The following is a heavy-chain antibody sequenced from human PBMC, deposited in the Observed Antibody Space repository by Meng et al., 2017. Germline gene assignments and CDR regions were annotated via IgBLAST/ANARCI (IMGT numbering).Heavy chain of an antibody. CDR2: ISAYNGNT. Sequence: QVQLGQSGGWGKKPGASVKVSCKASGYTFTSYGISWVRQAPGQGLEWMGWISAYNGNTNYTQKLQGRVTMTTDTSTSTAYMELRSLRSDDTAVYYCARVSHTYYYDSSGYYPSDYWGQGTLVTVFS. CDR3: ARVSHTYYYDSSGYYPSDY. CDR1: GYTFTSYG. D-gene: IGHD3-22*01. V-gene: IGHV1-18*01. J-gene: IGHJ4*02.